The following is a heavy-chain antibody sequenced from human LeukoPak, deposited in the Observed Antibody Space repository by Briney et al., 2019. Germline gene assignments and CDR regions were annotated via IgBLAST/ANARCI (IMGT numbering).Heavy chain of an antibody. CDR2: IYYSGST. D-gene: IGHD6-13*01. V-gene: IGHV4-59*01. Sequence: PSETLSLTCTVSGGSISSYYWSWIRQPPGKGLEWIGYIYYSGSTNYNPSLKNRVTISVDTSKNQFSLKLSSVTAADTAAYYCARDLATAATADRAFDIWGQGTMVTVSS. J-gene: IGHJ3*02. CDR3: ARDLATAATADRAFDI. CDR1: GGSISSYY.